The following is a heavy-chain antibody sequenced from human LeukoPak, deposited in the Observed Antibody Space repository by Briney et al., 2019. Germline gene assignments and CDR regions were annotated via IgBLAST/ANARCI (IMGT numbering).Heavy chain of an antibody. Sequence: PGGSLRLSCAASGYTFSSYGMHWVRQAPGKGLEWVAFIRYDGSNKYYADSVKGRFTISRDNSKNTLYLQMNSLRADDTAVYYCARDPYSYGYARANWFDPWGQGTLVTVSS. CDR1: GYTFSSYG. CDR2: IRYDGSNK. D-gene: IGHD5-18*01. J-gene: IGHJ5*02. V-gene: IGHV3-30*02. CDR3: ARDPYSYGYARANWFDP.